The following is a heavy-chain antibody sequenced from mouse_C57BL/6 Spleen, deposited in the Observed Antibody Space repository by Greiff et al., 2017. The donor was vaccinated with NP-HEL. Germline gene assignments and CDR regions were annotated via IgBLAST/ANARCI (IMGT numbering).Heavy chain of an antibody. J-gene: IGHJ4*01. CDR1: GYTFTDYN. Sequence: VQLQQSGPELVKPGASVKIPCKASGYTFTDYNMDWVKQSHGKSLEWIGDINPNNGGTIYNQKFKGKATLTVDKSSSTAYMELRSLTSEDTAVNYCARLYDSSYAMDYWGQGTSVTVSS. CDR2: INPNNGGT. V-gene: IGHV1-18*01. CDR3: ARLYDSSYAMDY. D-gene: IGHD1-1*01.